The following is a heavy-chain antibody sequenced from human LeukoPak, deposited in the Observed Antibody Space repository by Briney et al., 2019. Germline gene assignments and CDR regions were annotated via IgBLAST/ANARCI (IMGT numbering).Heavy chain of an antibody. D-gene: IGHD6-19*01. V-gene: IGHV1-2*02. J-gene: IGHJ3*02. Sequence: ASVKVSCKASGYTFTGYYMHWVGQAPGQGLEWMGWINPNSGGTNYAQKFQGRVTMTRDTSISTAYMELSRQRSDDTAVYYCARHSSGRYEDAFDIWGQGTMVTVSS. CDR3: ARHSSGRYEDAFDI. CDR1: GYTFTGYY. CDR2: INPNSGGT.